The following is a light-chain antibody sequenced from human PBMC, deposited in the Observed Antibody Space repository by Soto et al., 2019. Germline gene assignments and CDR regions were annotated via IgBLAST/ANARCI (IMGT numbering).Light chain of an antibody. J-gene: IGKJ1*01. CDR1: QSVSSSY. V-gene: IGKV3-20*01. CDR2: GTS. Sequence: DIVLTQSPGTLSLSPGERATLSCRASQSVSSSYFAWYQQKPGQAPRLLIYGTSSRATGIPDRFSGSGSGTDFTLTISRLEPEDFAVYYCQQFETFGPGTKVDI. CDR3: QQFET.